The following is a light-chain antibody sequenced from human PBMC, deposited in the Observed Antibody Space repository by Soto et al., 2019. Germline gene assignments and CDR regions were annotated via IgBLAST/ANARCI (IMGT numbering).Light chain of an antibody. CDR2: GAS. CDR3: QQYGSSPTWT. V-gene: IGKV3-20*01. J-gene: IGKJ1*01. CDR1: QSVSSN. Sequence: EIVMPQSPSTLSVSPGERSALSCVSSQSVSSNLAWYQQKLGQAPRLLIYGASSRATGIPDRFSGSGSGTDFTLTISRLEPEDFAVYYCQQYGSSPTWTFGQGTKVDIK.